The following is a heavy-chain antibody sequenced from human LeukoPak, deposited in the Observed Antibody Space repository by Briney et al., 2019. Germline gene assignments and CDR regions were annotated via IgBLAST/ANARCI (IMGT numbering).Heavy chain of an antibody. CDR1: GFTFSSYG. CDR2: IRYDGSNK. Sequence: PGGSLRLSCAASGFTFSSYGMHWVRQAPGKGLEWVAFIRYDGSNKYYADSVKGRFTISRDNSKNTLYLQMNSLRAEDTAVYYCATNWGNYYYYYMDVWGKGTTVTVSS. V-gene: IGHV3-30*02. J-gene: IGHJ6*03. D-gene: IGHD7-27*01. CDR3: ATNWGNYYYYYMDV.